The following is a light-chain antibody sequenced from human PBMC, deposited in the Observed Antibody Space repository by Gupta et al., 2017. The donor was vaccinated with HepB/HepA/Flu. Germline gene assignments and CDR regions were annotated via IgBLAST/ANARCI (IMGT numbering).Light chain of an antibody. CDR1: GSNIGAGYD. V-gene: IGLV1-40*01. J-gene: IGLJ2*01. CDR3: QSYDSSLSGSV. CDR2: GAT. Sequence: QSVLTQPPSVSGATGQRVTISCTGSGSNIGAGYDVNWYQHLQGKAPNVLIYGATNRPSGVPDRFSGSKSGTSASLAITGLQAEDEADYYCQSYDSSLSGSVFGGGTKLIVL.